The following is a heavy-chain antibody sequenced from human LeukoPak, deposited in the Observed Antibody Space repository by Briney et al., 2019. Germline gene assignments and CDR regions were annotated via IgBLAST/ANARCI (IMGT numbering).Heavy chain of an antibody. J-gene: IGHJ5*02. CDR1: GYTFTSYD. CDR2: MNPNSGNT. Sequence: PRASVKVSCKASGYTFTSYDINWVRQATGQGLEWMGWMNPNSGNTGYAQKFQGRVTMTRNTSISTAYMELSSLRSEDTAVYYCARRRLAVAKRTGWFDPWGQGTLVTVSS. CDR3: ARRRLAVAKRTGWFDP. V-gene: IGHV1-8*01. D-gene: IGHD6-19*01.